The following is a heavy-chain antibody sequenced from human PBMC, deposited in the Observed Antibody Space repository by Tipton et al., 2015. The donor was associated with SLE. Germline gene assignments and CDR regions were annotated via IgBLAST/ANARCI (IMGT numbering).Heavy chain of an antibody. CDR1: GYSITSSYY. D-gene: IGHD3-3*01. CDR2: FDLSGST. V-gene: IGHV4-38-2*02. Sequence: TLSLTCSVSGYSITSSYYCGWIRQPPGKGREWIGSFDLSGSTFYNPSLKSRVSILTDTSKNEFSLRLTSVTAADTAVYYCARGGLTLFGMVTSDYWGQGSLVTVSS. CDR3: ARGGLTLFGMVTSDY. J-gene: IGHJ4*02.